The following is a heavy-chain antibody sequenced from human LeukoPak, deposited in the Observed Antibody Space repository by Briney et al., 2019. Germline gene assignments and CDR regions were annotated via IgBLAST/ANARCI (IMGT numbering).Heavy chain of an antibody. J-gene: IGHJ4*02. Sequence: GGSLRLSCAASRSSISNYWMSWVRQPPGKGLEWVATIQPDGSEKYYVGSVQGRFSISRDNAKNSLYLQMNSLRAEDTAVYYCTDFDSVWGQGTLVTVSS. CDR1: RSSISNYW. D-gene: IGHD3-3*01. V-gene: IGHV3-7*01. CDR2: IQPDGSEK. CDR3: TDFDSV.